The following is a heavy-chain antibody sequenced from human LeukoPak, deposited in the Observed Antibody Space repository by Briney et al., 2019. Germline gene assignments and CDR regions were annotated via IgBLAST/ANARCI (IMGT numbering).Heavy chain of an antibody. V-gene: IGHV1-18*01. J-gene: IGHJ4*02. D-gene: IGHD4-17*01. Sequence: ASVKVSCKTSGYTFSTYGISWVRQAPGQGLEWMGWISVYNGNTNYAQKLQGRVTMTTDTSTNTAYMELRSLRSDDTAVYYCARVTTGEAFDYWGQGTLVTVSS. CDR3: ARVTTGEAFDY. CDR2: ISVYNGNT. CDR1: GYTFSTYG.